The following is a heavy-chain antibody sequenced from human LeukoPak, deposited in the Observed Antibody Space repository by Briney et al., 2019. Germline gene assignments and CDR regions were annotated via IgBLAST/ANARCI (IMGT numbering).Heavy chain of an antibody. V-gene: IGHV1-69*05. CDR2: IIPIFGTA. D-gene: IGHD6-13*01. Sequence: WASVKVSCKASGGTFSSYAISWVRQAPGQGLEWMGGIIPIFGTANYAQKLQGRVTMTTDTSTSTAYMELRSLRSDDTAVYYCARDTFIAAAQGLDYWGQGTLVTVSS. CDR1: GGTFSSYA. J-gene: IGHJ4*02. CDR3: ARDTFIAAAQGLDY.